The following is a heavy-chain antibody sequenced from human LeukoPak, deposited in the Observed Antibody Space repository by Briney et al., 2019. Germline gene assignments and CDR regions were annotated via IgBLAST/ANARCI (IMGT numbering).Heavy chain of an antibody. D-gene: IGHD3-3*01. J-gene: IGHJ4*02. CDR3: TRDRRYGFWSAYCLGY. CDR1: GFTVSNNY. CDR2: IYNGGST. Sequence: PGGSLRLSCAAYGFTVSNNYMSWDRQAPGKGLEWVSVIYNGGSTYYADSVKGRFTISRDNSKNTLYLQMNRLRAEDTAVYYCTRDRRYGFWSAYCLGYWGQGTLVTVSS. V-gene: IGHV3-66*02.